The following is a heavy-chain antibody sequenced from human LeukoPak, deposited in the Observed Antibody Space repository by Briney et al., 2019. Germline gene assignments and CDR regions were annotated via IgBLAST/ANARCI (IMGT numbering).Heavy chain of an antibody. V-gene: IGHV3-11*01. J-gene: IGHJ4*02. CDR2: ISSTSVM. CDR3: ILSSGYMYYFDY. D-gene: IGHD3-22*01. Sequence: PGGSLRLSCAASRFSFSDYYMSWIRQAPGKGLEWISYISSTSVMWHADSVKGRFTISRDNAKNSLYLQMNSLRAEDTAIYYCILSSGYMYYFDYWGQGTLVTVSS. CDR1: RFSFSDYY.